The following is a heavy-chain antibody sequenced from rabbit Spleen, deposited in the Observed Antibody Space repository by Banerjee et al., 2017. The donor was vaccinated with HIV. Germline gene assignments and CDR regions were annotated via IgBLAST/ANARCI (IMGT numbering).Heavy chain of an antibody. V-gene: IGHV1S40*01. CDR2: IAGSSSDFT. Sequence: QSLEVSGGDLVKPGASLTLTGTASGFSFSSSDYMCWVRQAPGKGLEWISCIAGSSSDFTYSATWAKGRFTCSKTSSTTVTLQMTSLTAADTATYFCARGGYGGHIWAMGLWGPGTLVTVS. CDR1: GFSFSSSDY. J-gene: IGHJ4*01. CDR3: ARGGYGGHIWAMGL. D-gene: IGHD3-1*01.